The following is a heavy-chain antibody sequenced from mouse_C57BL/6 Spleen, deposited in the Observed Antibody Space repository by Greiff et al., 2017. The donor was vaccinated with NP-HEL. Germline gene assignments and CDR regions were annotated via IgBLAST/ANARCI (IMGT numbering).Heavy chain of an antibody. CDR3: ARNYYSKREYYFDY. D-gene: IGHD2-5*01. CDR2: IHPNSGST. CDR1: GYTFTSYW. J-gene: IGHJ2*01. Sequence: QVQLQQPGAELVKPGASVKLSCKASGYTFTSYWMHWVKQRPGQGLEWIGMIHPNSGSTNYNEKFKSKATLTVDKSSSTAYMQLSSLTSEDSAVYYCARNYYSKREYYFDYWGQGTTLTVSS. V-gene: IGHV1-64*01.